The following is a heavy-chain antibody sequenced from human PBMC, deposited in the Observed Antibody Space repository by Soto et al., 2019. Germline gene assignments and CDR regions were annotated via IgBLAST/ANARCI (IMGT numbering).Heavy chain of an antibody. CDR1: GGTFSSYT. V-gene: IGHV1-69*01. CDR3: ARGYYSGSNPSSFDY. D-gene: IGHD1-26*01. CDR2: ITPTLNIA. Sequence: QLQLVQSGAEVREPGSSVKVSCKASGGTFSSYTVIWVRQAPGQGLEWMGGITPTLNIAKYAEKFQGRVPITEDESTSTVNMHLSSLRSEDTAVYFCARGYYSGSNPSSFDYWGQGTLVAVSS. J-gene: IGHJ4*02.